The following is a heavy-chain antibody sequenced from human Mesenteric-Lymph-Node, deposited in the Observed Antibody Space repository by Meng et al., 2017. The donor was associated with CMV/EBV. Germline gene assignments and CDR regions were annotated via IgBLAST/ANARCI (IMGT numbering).Heavy chain of an antibody. CDR2: IYPGDSDT. V-gene: IGHV5-51*01. D-gene: IGHD2-2*01. Sequence: GESLKISCKGSGYSFTSYWIGWVRQMPGKGLEWMGIIYPGDSDTRYSPSFQGQVTISADKSISTAYLQWSSLKASDTAMYYCARQGDCSSTSCWFDPWGQGTLVTVSS. CDR1: GYSFTSYW. CDR3: ARQGDCSSTSCWFDP. J-gene: IGHJ5*02.